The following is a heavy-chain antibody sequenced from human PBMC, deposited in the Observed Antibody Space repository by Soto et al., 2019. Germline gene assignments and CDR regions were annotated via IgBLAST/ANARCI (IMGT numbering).Heavy chain of an antibody. CDR1: GFTFDDYA. CDR2: ISWNSGSI. V-gene: IGHV3-9*01. D-gene: IGHD5-12*01. CDR3: AKTGRRGYSGYRAHYGMDV. J-gene: IGHJ6*02. Sequence: HPGGSLRLSCAASGFTFDDYAMHWVRQAPGKGLEWVSGISWNSGSIGYADSVKGRFTISRDNAKNSLYLQMNSLRAEDTALYYCAKTGRRGYSGYRAHYGMDVWGQGTPVTVYS.